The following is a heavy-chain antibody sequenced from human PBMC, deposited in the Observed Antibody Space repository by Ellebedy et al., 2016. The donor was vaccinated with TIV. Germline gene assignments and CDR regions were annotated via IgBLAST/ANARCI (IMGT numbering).Heavy chain of an antibody. J-gene: IGHJ5*02. CDR3: ARRGRYSSGWYGNWFDP. Sequence: GGSLRLSCKGSGYSFTSYWIGWVRQMPGKGLEWMGIIYPGDSDTRYSPSFQGQVTISADKSISTAYLQWSSLKASDTAMYYCARRGRYSSGWYGNWFDPWGQGTLVTVSS. D-gene: IGHD6-19*01. CDR1: GYSFTSYW. V-gene: IGHV5-51*01. CDR2: IYPGDSDT.